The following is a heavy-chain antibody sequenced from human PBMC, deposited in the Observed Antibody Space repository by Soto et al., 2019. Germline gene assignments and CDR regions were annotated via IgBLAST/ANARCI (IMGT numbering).Heavy chain of an antibody. CDR3: ARAQLLWFGEYHAFDI. J-gene: IGHJ3*02. V-gene: IGHV3-30-3*01. CDR2: ISYDGSNK. Sequence: QVQLVESGGGVVQPGRSLRLSCAASGFTFSSYAMHWVRQAPGKGLEWVAVISYDGSNKYYADSVKGRFTISRDNSKNTLYLQMNSLRAEDTAVYYCARAQLLWFGEYHAFDIWGQGTMVTVSS. D-gene: IGHD3-10*01. CDR1: GFTFSSYA.